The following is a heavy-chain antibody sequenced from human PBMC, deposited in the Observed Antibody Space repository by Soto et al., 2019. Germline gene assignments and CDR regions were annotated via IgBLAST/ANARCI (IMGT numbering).Heavy chain of an antibody. J-gene: IGHJ6*02. CDR3: AKELDTAMVIDYYYYGMDV. Sequence: QVRLVESGGGVVQPGRSLRLSCAASGFTFSSYGMHWVRQAPGKGLEWVAVISYDGSNKYYVDSVKGRFTISRDNSKNTLYLQMNSLRAEDTAVYYCAKELDTAMVIDYYYYGMDVWGQGTTVTVSS. V-gene: IGHV3-30*18. CDR2: ISYDGSNK. CDR1: GFTFSSYG. D-gene: IGHD5-18*01.